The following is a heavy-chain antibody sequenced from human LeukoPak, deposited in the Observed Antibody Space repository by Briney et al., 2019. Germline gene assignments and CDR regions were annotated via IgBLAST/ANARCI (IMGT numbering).Heavy chain of an antibody. CDR2: INTDGTTI. Sequence: PGGSLRPSCAASGFSFSRYWMHWVRQVPGKGLLWVSRINTDGTTIDYAGSVKGRFTISRDNAKSTLYLQMNSLRAEDTAIYHCARAHDLGDSSGYSHDFWGQGALVTVSS. V-gene: IGHV3-74*01. D-gene: IGHD3-22*01. J-gene: IGHJ4*02. CDR1: GFSFSRYW. CDR3: ARAHDLGDSSGYSHDF.